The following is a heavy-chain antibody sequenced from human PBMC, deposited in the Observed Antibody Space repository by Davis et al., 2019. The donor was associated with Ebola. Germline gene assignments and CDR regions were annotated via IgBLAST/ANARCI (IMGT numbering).Heavy chain of an antibody. CDR2: INHRGTT. V-gene: IGHV4-34*01. J-gene: IGHJ5*02. CDR3: ARGTDVDTTLVTTPSDH. Sequence: LVKPTQTLTLTCTFSGFSLTTPGMCVSWIRQPPGKGLEWIGEINHRGTTIYNPSRRSRITISIDTSNNQFSLKLSSVTAADTAVYYCARGTDVDTTLVTTPSDHWGQGTLVTVSP. D-gene: IGHD5-18*01. CDR1: GFSLTTPGMC.